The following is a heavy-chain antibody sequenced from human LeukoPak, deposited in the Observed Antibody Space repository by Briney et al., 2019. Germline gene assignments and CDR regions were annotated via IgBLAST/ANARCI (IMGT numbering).Heavy chain of an antibody. CDR2: SSAYNGDG. D-gene: IGHD5-24*01. J-gene: IGHJ6*03. V-gene: IGHV1-18*01. Sequence: GASVKVSCKASGYNFITIATSWVRQAPGQGLEWMGWSSAYNGDGNFVQKFQGRVTMTTDTSTNTAYMELRSLRYDDTAVYYCARGGPWVVATINDYYLDVRDKGTTVTVSS. CDR1: GYNFITIA. CDR3: ARGGPWVVATINDYYLDV.